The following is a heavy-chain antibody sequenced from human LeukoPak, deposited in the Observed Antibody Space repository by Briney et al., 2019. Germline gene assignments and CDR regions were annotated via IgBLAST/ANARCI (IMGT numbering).Heavy chain of an antibody. Sequence: ASVKVSCKVSGKTLSDLSIHWLRQPPGKGLEWLGGSDPEDGERIYAQMFQGRVTMTEDTSIDTTYMELSSLRSEDTAVYYCVTGFTTMAVDYFDYWGQGTLVTVSP. J-gene: IGHJ4*02. CDR2: SDPEDGER. CDR3: VTGFTTMAVDYFDY. D-gene: IGHD5-18*01. V-gene: IGHV1-24*01. CDR1: GKTLSDLS.